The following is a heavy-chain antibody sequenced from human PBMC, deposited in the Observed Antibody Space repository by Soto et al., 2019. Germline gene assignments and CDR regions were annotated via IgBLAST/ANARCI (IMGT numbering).Heavy chain of an antibody. V-gene: IGHV3-33*01. CDR3: ARDGGCRDGYTVGCNWFDP. Sequence: LGGSLRLSCAAAGFTLSSYGLHWVRQAPGKGLEWVAVIWYDGSNKYYADSVKGRFTISRDNSKNTLYLQMNSLRAEDTAVYYCARDGGCRDGYTVGCNWFDPWGQGTLVTVSS. CDR1: GFTLSSYG. CDR2: IWYDGSNK. D-gene: IGHD5-12*01. J-gene: IGHJ5*02.